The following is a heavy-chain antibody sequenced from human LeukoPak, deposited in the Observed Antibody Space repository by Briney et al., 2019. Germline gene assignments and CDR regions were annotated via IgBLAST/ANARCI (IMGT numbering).Heavy chain of an antibody. D-gene: IGHD3-10*01. J-gene: IGHJ4*02. CDR3: ARSTNSYSYYGIYYFDY. V-gene: IGHV4-39*07. CDR2: IYYSGST. CDR1: GGSFSSSDYY. Sequence: SETLSLTCTASGGSFSSSDYYWSWIRQPPGKGLEWIGSIYYSGSTYYNPSLKSRVTISVDTSKNQFSLKLSSVTAADTAVYYCARSTNSYSYYGIYYFDYWGQGTLVTVSS.